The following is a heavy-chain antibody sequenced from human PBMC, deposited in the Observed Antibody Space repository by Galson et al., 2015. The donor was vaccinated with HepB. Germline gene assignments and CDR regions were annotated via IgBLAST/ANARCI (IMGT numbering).Heavy chain of an antibody. CDR3: ARVAHADYGDPAHFDY. Sequence: SLRLSCAASGFTFSDYYMTWIRQAPGKGLEWLSYISSNTIYTNYADSVKGRFSISRDNVKNSAYLQMNSLRAEDTALYYCARVAHADYGDPAHFDYWGPGTLVTVSS. J-gene: IGHJ4*02. CDR1: GFTFSDYY. CDR2: ISSNTIYT. D-gene: IGHD4/OR15-4a*01. V-gene: IGHV3-11*06.